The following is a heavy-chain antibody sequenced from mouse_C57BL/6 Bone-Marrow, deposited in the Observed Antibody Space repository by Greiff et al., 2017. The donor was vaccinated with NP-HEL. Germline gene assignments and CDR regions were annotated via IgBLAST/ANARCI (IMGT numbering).Heavy chain of an antibody. J-gene: IGHJ2*01. CDR2: INPSTGGT. CDR1: GYSFTGYY. CDR3: ARKGGDVGFDY. D-gene: IGHD3-3*01. Sequence: VQLQQSGPELVKPGASVKISCKASGYSFTGYYMNWVKQSPEKSLEWIGEINPSTGGTTYIQKFKAKATLTVDKSSSTAYMQLKSLTSEDSAVYYCARKGGDVGFDYWGQGTTLTVSS. V-gene: IGHV1-42*01.